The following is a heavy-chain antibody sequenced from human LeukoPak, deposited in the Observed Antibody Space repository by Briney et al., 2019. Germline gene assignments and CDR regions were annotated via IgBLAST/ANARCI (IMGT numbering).Heavy chain of an antibody. D-gene: IGHD1-26*01. V-gene: IGHV4-39*07. CDR3: AREWELPRDYYYYMDV. CDR2: IYYSGST. Sequence: SETLSLTCTVSGGSISSSSYYWGWIRQPPGKGLEWIGSIYYSGSTYYNPSLKSRATISVDTSKNQFSLKLTSVTAADTAVYYCAREWELPRDYYYYMDVWGKGTTVTISS. J-gene: IGHJ6*03. CDR1: GGSISSSSYY.